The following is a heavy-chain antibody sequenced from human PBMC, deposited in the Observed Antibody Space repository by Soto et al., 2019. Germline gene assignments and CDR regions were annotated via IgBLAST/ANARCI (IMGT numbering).Heavy chain of an antibody. CDR3: ARDLGSGYDPGDY. CDR1: GDTFSGYS. CDR2: IIPLFGTT. Sequence: QVQLVQSGAEVKKPGSSVKVSCKASGDTFSGYSISWVRQAPGQGLEWMGGIIPLFGTTNYAQRFQDRVTITAEIPTSTAYMELSSLKSEDTAIYYCARDLGSGYDPGDYWGQGTLVIVSS. J-gene: IGHJ4*02. D-gene: IGHD5-12*01. V-gene: IGHV1-69*14.